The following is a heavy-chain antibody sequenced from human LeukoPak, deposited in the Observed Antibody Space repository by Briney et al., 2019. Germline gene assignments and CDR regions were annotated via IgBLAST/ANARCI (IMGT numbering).Heavy chain of an antibody. CDR2: IYPSGST. CDR3: ARDRGLRNYYDSSGYYRDAFDI. Sequence: SQTLSLTCTVSGGSITSGSFYWSWIRQPAGNGLEWIGRIYPSGSTNYNRSLKSRVTISVHTSKNQFSLELSSVTAADTAVYYCARDRGLRNYYDSSGYYRDAFDIWGQGTMVTVSS. D-gene: IGHD3-22*01. J-gene: IGHJ3*02. V-gene: IGHV4-61*02. CDR1: GGSITSGSFY.